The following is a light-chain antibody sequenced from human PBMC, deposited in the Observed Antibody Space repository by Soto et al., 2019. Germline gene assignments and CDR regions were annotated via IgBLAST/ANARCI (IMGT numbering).Light chain of an antibody. Sequence: QSVLTQPPSVSGAPGERVTIYCTGSSSDIGAGYSVRWYQQVPGTAPKLLIYDNTNRPSGVPARFSGSKSGTSASLAISGRQAEDDADYYCQSFDKYLSAVVFGGGTKLTVL. CDR2: DNT. CDR3: QSFDKYLSAVV. J-gene: IGLJ2*01. CDR1: SSDIGAGYS. V-gene: IGLV1-40*01.